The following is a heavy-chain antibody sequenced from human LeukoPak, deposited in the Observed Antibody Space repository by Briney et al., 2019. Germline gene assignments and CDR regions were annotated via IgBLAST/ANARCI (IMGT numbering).Heavy chain of an antibody. V-gene: IGHV4-38-2*02. Sequence: SETLSLTCTVSGFSITNGYYWGWIRLPPGKGLEWIGSIYQSGNTYYNPSLMSRATMTRDTSKNQFSLKLSSVTAADTAVYYCARSGPTDAFDIWGQGTMVTVSS. J-gene: IGHJ3*02. CDR1: GFSITNGYY. CDR2: IYQSGNT. CDR3: ARSGPTDAFDI.